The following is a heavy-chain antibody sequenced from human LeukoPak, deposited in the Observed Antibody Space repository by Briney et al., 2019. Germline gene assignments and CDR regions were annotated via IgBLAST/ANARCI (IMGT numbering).Heavy chain of an antibody. CDR2: INTDGSST. CDR3: ARGLLNTQFDP. D-gene: IGHD2-21*01. Sequence: PGGSLRLSCTTSGFNFRAYWMGWVRQAPGKGLVWVSRINTDGSSTSYADSVKGRFTISRDNAKNTLYLQMNSLRAEDTAVYYCARGLLNTQFDPWGQGTLVTVSS. V-gene: IGHV3-74*01. J-gene: IGHJ5*02. CDR1: GFNFRAYW.